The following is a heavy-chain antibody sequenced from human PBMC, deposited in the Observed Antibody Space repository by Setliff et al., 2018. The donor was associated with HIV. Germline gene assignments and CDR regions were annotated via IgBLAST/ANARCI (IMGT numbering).Heavy chain of an antibody. CDR2: IIPVYGTP. J-gene: IGHJ3*02. Sequence: SVKVSCKASGYSFSSYAINWVRQAPGQGLEWMGGIIPVYGTPKSAQKMQGRVTITTIESTSTAYMELTSLRSDDTAVYYCARIRGVIADASDIWGQGTMVTV. D-gene: IGHD3-10*01. CDR1: GYSFSSYA. V-gene: IGHV1-69*05. CDR3: ARIRGVIADASDI.